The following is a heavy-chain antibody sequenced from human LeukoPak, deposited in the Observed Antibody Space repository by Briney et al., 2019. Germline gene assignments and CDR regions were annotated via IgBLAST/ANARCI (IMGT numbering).Heavy chain of an antibody. V-gene: IGHV4-59*01. CDR1: GGSISTYY. D-gene: IGHD5-12*01. CDR2: IYHSGST. CDR3: ARGGGYASPIGY. Sequence: TSETLSLTCTLSGGSISTYYWSWIRQPPGKGLEWIGYIYHSGSTNYNPSLKSRVTITVDTSKNQFSLKLSSVAAADTAVYYCARGGGYASPIGYWGQGALVTVSS. J-gene: IGHJ4*02.